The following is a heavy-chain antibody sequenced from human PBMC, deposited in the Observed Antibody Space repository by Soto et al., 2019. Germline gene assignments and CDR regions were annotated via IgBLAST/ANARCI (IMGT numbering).Heavy chain of an antibody. Sequence: ASVKVSCKASGYTFTDYLLHWVRQAPGNGLEWMGWVNPKNGDTSYAQKFQDRVTMTSDTAISSAYMELTSLTSDDTAVYYCARPTASRELVYWGQGTPVTVSS. CDR1: GYTFTDYL. CDR3: ARPTASRELVY. J-gene: IGHJ4*02. D-gene: IGHD6-6*01. V-gene: IGHV1-2*02. CDR2: VNPKNGDT.